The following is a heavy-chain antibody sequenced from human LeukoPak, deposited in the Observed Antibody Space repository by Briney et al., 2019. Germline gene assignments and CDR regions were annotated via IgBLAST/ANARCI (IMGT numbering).Heavy chain of an antibody. J-gene: IGHJ4*02. CDR2: IYYSGST. Sequence: SETLSLTCTVSGGSISSNYNYWGWIRQPPRKGLEWIGSIYYSGSTYYNPSLKSRVTISVDTSKNQFSLKLSSVTAADTAVYYCARGANYDFWSGYSFDYWGQGTLVTVSS. CDR3: ARGANYDFWSGYSFDY. D-gene: IGHD3-3*01. CDR1: GGSISSNYNY. V-gene: IGHV4-39*02.